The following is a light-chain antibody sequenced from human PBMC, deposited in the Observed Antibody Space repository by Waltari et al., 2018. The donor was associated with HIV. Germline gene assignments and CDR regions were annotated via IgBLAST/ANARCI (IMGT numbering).Light chain of an antibody. Sequence: EIVLPQSPGTLSLSPGETPTLSCRASQSVRSNYLAWYQQRPGQAPRLLIFGASSRATGIPDRFSGSGSGTDFTLTISRLEPEDFAVYYCQQYGRLPHTFGPGTKVDIK. J-gene: IGKJ3*01. CDR3: QQYGRLPHT. V-gene: IGKV3-20*01. CDR2: GAS. CDR1: QSVRSNY.